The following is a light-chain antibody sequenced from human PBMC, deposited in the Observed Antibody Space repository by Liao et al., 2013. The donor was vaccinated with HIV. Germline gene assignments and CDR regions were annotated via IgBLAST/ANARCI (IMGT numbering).Light chain of an antibody. V-gene: IGLV3-1*01. J-gene: IGLJ2*01. CDR2: QDN. CDR3: QAWDSSVV. Sequence: SYELTQPPSVSVSPGQTASITCSGDKLGHKYAYWYQQRPGQSPVLVIYQDNKRPSGIPERFSGSNSGNTATLTISGTQAMDEADYYCQAWDSSVVFGVGTKADRP. CDR1: KLGHKY.